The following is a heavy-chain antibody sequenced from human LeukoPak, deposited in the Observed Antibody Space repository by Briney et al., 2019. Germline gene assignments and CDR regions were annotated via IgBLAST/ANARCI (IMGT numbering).Heavy chain of an antibody. V-gene: IGHV4-39*01. J-gene: IGHJ4*02. D-gene: IGHD3-3*01. CDR2: IYYSGST. Sequence: PSETLSLTCTVSGGSISSSSYYWGWIRQPPGKGLEWFVSIYYSGSTYYNPSPKSRVTISVDTSKNQFSLKLSSVTAADTAVYYCARHVRGIWSGYYTGSFDYWGQGTLVTVSS. CDR1: GGSISSSSYY. CDR3: ARHVRGIWSGYYTGSFDY.